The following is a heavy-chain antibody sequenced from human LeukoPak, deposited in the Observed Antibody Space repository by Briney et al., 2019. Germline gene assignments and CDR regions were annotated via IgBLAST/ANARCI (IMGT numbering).Heavy chain of an antibody. CDR2: INHSGST. CDR3: ARRMGSTAARRYNWFDP. J-gene: IGHJ5*02. Sequence: SETLSLTCTVSGGSISSSSYYWSWIRQPPGKGLEWIGEINHSGSTNYNPSLKSRVTISVDTSKNQFSLKLSSVTAADTAVYYCARRMGSTAARRYNWFDPWGQGTLVTVSS. V-gene: IGHV4-39*07. CDR1: GGSISSSSYY. D-gene: IGHD6-6*01.